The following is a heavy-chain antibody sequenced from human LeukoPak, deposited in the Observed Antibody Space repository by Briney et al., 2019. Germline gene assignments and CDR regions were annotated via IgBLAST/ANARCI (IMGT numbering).Heavy chain of an antibody. CDR2: IKSKPGGGTT. CDR1: GFTVNIAW. D-gene: IGHD2-21*02. J-gene: IGHJ2*01. CDR3: VRAPPYCGGDCSDWYFDL. Sequence: PGGSLRLSCAASGFTVNIAWMSWVRQAPGKGLEWVGLIKSKPGGGTTHYAAPVKGRFTISRDGSKNTLYLQMNSLRAEDTAMYYCVRAPPYCGGDCSDWYFDLWGRGTLVTVSS. V-gene: IGHV3-15*01.